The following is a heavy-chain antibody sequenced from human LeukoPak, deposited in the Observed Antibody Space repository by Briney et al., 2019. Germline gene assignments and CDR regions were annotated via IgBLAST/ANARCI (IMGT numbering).Heavy chain of an antibody. D-gene: IGHD3-22*01. V-gene: IGHV3-7*01. CDR1: GFTFSTYW. Sequence: GGSLRLPCAASGFTFSTYWMSWVRQAPGKGLEWVANIKQDGSEKDYVDSVKGRFTISRDNAKNSLYLQMNSLRAEDTAVYYCATGHLYDGSGYYHFDYWGQGTLVTVSS. CDR2: IKQDGSEK. J-gene: IGHJ4*02. CDR3: ATGHLYDGSGYYHFDY.